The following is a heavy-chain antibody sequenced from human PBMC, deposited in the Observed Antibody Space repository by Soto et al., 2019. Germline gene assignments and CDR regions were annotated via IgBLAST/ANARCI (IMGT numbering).Heavy chain of an antibody. V-gene: IGHV4-34*01. CDR2: INHSGST. CDR1: GGSFSGYY. D-gene: IGHD5-12*01. CDR3: ERERWLRLAFDI. J-gene: IGHJ3*02. Sequence: SETLSLTCAVYGGSFSGYYWSWIRQPPGKGLEWIGEINHSGSTNYNPSLKSRVTISVDTSKNQFSLKLSSVTAAETAVYYCERERWLRLAFDIWGQGTMVTVSS.